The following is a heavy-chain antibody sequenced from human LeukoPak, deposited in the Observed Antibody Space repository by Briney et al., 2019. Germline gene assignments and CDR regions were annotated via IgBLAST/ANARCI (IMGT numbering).Heavy chain of an antibody. D-gene: IGHD4-23*01. V-gene: IGHV3-23*01. CDR1: GGSFSGYY. J-gene: IGHJ4*02. CDR3: AKSLRWSAYYFDY. CDR2: ISGSGGST. Sequence: ETLSLTCAVYGGSFSGYYWSWVRQAPGKGLEWVSAISGSGGSTYYADSVKGRFTISRDNSKNTLYLQMNSLRAEDTAVYYCAKSLRWSAYYFDYWGQGTLVTVSS.